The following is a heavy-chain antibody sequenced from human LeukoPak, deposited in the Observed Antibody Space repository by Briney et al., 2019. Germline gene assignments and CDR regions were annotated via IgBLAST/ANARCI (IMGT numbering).Heavy chain of an antibody. CDR3: ASGGMVRGVIPPFDY. D-gene: IGHD3-10*01. CDR2: ISAYNGNT. V-gene: IGHV1-18*01. CDR1: GYTFTSYD. Sequence: ASGKVSCKASGYTFTSYDISWVRQAPGQGLEWMGWISAYNGNTNYAQRLQGRVTMTTDTSTSTAYMELRSLRSDDTAVYYCASGGMVRGVIPPFDYWGQGTLVTVSS. J-gene: IGHJ4*02.